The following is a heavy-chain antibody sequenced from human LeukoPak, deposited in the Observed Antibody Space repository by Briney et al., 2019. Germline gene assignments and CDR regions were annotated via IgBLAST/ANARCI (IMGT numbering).Heavy chain of an antibody. D-gene: IGHD3-9*01. CDR2: ISAYNGNT. J-gene: IGHJ5*02. CDR1: GYTFTSYG. Sequence: ASVKVSCKASGYTFTSYGISWVRRAPGQGLEWMGWISAYNGNTNYAQKLQGRVTMTTDTSTSTAYMELRSLRSDDTAVYYCARHVLRYFDWLQNWFDPWGQGTLVTVSS. V-gene: IGHV1-18*01. CDR3: ARHVLRYFDWLQNWFDP.